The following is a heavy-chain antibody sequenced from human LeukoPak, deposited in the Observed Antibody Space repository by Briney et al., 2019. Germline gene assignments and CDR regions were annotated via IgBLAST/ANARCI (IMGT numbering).Heavy chain of an antibody. CDR3: ARIHAGNPDY. CDR1: GFTFITYS. V-gene: IGHV3-21*01. CDR2: ISSTGNYI. J-gene: IGHJ4*02. Sequence: GGSLRLSCAASGFTFITYSMNWVRQAPEKGLEWVSSISSTGNYIYYADSVKGRFTISRDNAKNSLYLQMNSLRAEDTAVYYCARIHAGNPDYWGQGTRVTVSS. D-gene: IGHD5-18*01.